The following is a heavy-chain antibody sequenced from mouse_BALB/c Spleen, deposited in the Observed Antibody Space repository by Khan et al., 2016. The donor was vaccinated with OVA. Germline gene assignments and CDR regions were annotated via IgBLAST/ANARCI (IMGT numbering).Heavy chain of an antibody. Sequence: KDGAELARPGAPVKMSCKASGYTFTTYTIHWVKQRPGQGLEWIGYIIPSNDYTNYNQKFKDRATLTADKSSSTAYMQLSSLTSEDSAVYYCAREGAYYRSDGWFAYWGQGTLVTVSA. J-gene: IGHJ3*01. D-gene: IGHD2-14*01. CDR1: GYTFTTYT. CDR2: IIPSNDYT. CDR3: AREGAYYRSDGWFAY. V-gene: IGHV1-4*01.